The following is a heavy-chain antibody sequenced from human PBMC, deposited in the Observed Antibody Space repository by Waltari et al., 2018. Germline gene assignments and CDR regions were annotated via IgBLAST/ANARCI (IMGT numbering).Heavy chain of an antibody. Sequence: QVQLVESGGGVVQPGRSLRLSCAASGFVFSTFGMHWVRQAPGKGLEWVPVKSNDGSNKYYSDSVKGRFTIARDNSKNTLSLLMNSLRIEDTAVYYCAKPQANRGYTYDPIHFDSWGQGTLVTVSS. D-gene: IGHD5-18*01. CDR3: AKPQANRGYTYDPIHFDS. CDR1: GFVFSTFG. V-gene: IGHV3-30*18. J-gene: IGHJ4*02. CDR2: KSNDGSNK.